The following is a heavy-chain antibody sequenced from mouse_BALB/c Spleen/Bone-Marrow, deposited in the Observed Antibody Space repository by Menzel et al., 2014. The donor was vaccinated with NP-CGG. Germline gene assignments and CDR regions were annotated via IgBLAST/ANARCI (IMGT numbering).Heavy chain of an antibody. V-gene: IGHV5-6-3*01. J-gene: IGHJ3*01. D-gene: IGHD2-13*01. CDR2: INSNGGTT. Sequence: EVMLVESGGGLVQPGGSLKLSCAASGFTFSNYGMSWVRQTPDKRLDLVATINSNGGTTYYPDSVKGRFTISRDNAKNTRYLQMSSLKSEDTAMYFCARGLYYVAYGPGFAYWGQGTLVTVSA. CDR3: ARGLYYVAYGPGFAY. CDR1: GFTFSNYG.